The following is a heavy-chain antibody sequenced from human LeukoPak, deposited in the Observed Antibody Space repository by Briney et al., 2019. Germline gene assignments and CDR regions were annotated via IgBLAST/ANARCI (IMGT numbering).Heavy chain of an antibody. V-gene: IGHV4-4*09. D-gene: IGHD2-2*01. Sequence: SETLSLTCTVSAASISGYFWSWIRQPPGNGPEWIGYIYSTGTTNYSPSLSRRVNITVDTSKNQLSLKVRFVTATDTAVYHCAKHNPPPPGFWSGTSCFMSGSQYFYMDVWGKGTSVTVS. J-gene: IGHJ6*03. CDR1: AASISGYF. CDR3: AKHNPPPPGFWSGTSCFMSGSQYFYMDV. CDR2: IYSTGTT.